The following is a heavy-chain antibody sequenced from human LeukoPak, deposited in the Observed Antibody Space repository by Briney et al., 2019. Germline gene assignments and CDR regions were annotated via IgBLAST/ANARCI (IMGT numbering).Heavy chain of an antibody. CDR1: GFTFSSYS. J-gene: IGHJ4*02. D-gene: IGHD2-15*01. V-gene: IGHV3-21*01. Sequence: GGSLRLSCAASGFTFSSYSMNWVRQAPGKGLEWVSSISSSSSYIYYADSVKGRFTISRDNAKNSLYLQMNSLRAEDTAVYYCARDGMVAAYFDYWGQGTLVTVSS. CDR3: ARDGMVAAYFDY. CDR2: ISSSSSYI.